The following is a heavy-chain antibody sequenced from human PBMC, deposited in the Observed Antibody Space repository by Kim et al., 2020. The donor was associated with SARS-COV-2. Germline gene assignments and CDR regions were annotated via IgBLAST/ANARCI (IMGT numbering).Heavy chain of an antibody. D-gene: IGHD5-18*01. CDR1: GGSISSYY. Sequence: SETLSLTCTVSGGSISSYYWSWIRQPPGKGLEWIGYIHYSGSTNYNPSLKGRVTISGDTSKNQFSLKLRSVTAADTAVYYCARDGYSYGYTFDYWGEGT. V-gene: IGHV4-59*13. J-gene: IGHJ4*02. CDR3: ARDGYSYGYTFDY. CDR2: IHYSGST.